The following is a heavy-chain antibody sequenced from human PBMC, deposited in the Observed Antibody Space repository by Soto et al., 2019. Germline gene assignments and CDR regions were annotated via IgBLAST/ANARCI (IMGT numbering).Heavy chain of an antibody. D-gene: IGHD1-7*01. CDR3: ARERYALELNWFDP. CDR2: ISDSGYTT. Sequence: GGSLRLSCIASGFPLNNYAMNWVRQAPGKGLEWVSFISDSGYTTYYADSVKGRFTISRDNSKNTLYLQMHSLRAEDSAVYYCARERYALELNWFDPWGQGTLVTVSS. J-gene: IGHJ5*02. V-gene: IGHV3-23*01. CDR1: GFPLNNYA.